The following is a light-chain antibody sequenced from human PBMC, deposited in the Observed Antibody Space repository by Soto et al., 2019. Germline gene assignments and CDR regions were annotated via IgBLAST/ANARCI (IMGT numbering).Light chain of an antibody. CDR2: DVN. CDR3: SSISTISTFA. Sequence: QSALTQPASVSGSPGQSIAIFCTGTSSDVGAFNHVSWYQQHPGEAPKLLIYDVNNRPSGVSDRFSGSKSGNTASLTISGLQADDEADYYCSSISTISTFAFGGGTKVTVL. V-gene: IGLV2-14*03. J-gene: IGLJ2*01. CDR1: SSDVGAFNH.